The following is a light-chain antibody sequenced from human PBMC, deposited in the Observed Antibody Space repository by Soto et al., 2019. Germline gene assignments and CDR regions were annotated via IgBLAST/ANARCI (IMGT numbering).Light chain of an antibody. V-gene: IGLV1-40*01. J-gene: IGLJ3*02. CDR1: SSNIGAGYD. CDR3: QSYDFSLSGWV. Sequence: QSVPPQPPSVSGAPGQRVTISCTGSSSNIGAGYDVHWYQQLPGTAPKLLISGNSNRPSGVPDRFSGSKSGTSASLAITGLQAEDDADYYCQSYDFSLSGWVFGGGTKLTVL. CDR2: GNS.